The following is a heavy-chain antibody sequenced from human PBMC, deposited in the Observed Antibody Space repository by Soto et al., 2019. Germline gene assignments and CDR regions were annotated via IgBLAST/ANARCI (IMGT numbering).Heavy chain of an antibody. CDR3: ARPRASPGDIVVVVAAYYCYGMDV. CDR2: IIPIFGTA. Sequence: QVQLVQSGAEVKKPGSSVKVSCKASGGTFSSYAISWVRQAPGQGLEWMGGIIPIFGTANYAQKFQGRFTISADESTSTAYMELSSLRSEDTAVYYCARPRASPGDIVVVVAAYYCYGMDVWGQGTTVTVSS. CDR1: GGTFSSYA. D-gene: IGHD2-15*01. V-gene: IGHV1-69*01. J-gene: IGHJ6*02.